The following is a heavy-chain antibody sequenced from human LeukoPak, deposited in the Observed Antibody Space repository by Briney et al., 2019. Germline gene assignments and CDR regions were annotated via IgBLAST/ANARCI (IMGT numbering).Heavy chain of an antibody. V-gene: IGHV3-23*01. CDR2: ISGSGDST. D-gene: IGHD3-10*01. CDR1: GFTFRNYA. Sequence: PGGSLRLSCAASGFTFRNYAMSWVRRAPGKGLEWVSVISGSGDSTYQADSVKGRFTISRDNSKNTLYLQMNSLRAEDTAVYYCAKVGSYYNFYYFDYWGQGILVTVSS. CDR3: AKVGSYYNFYYFDY. J-gene: IGHJ4*02.